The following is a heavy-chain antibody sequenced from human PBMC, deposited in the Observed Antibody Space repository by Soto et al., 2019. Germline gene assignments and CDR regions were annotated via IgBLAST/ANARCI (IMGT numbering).Heavy chain of an antibody. D-gene: IGHD6-13*01. V-gene: IGHV4-39*01. J-gene: IGHJ5*02. Sequence: LSLTFIVSGASISSRSSYWGWIRQPPGKGLEWVGTFYSGSTYNNPSLKSRVTISVDTSKNQFSLKLSSVAAEDTAIYYCATTRGIAVGGSFEHWGQGTLVTVSS. CDR3: ATTRGIAVGGSFEH. CDR1: GASISSRSSY. CDR2: FYSGST.